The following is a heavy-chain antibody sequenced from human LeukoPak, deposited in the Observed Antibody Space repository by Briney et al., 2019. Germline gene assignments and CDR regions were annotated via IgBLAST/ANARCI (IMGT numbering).Heavy chain of an antibody. D-gene: IGHD3-22*01. CDR1: GGSISSGDYY. CDR2: IYYSGST. Sequence: PSQTLSLTCTVSGGSISSGDYYWSWIRQPPGKGLEWIGYIYYSGSTCYNPSLKSRVTISVDTSKNQFSLKLSSVTAADTAVYYCARGLNYYDSSGYYYWGQGTLVTVSS. CDR3: ARGLNYYDSSGYYY. J-gene: IGHJ4*02. V-gene: IGHV4-30-4*01.